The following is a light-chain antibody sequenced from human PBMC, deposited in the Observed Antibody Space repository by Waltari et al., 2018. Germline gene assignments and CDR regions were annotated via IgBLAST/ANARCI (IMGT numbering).Light chain of an antibody. CDR3: QQHYSNSIA. Sequence: DIVLTQAPDSLAVSPGEGATIHCTSSQCVVHWNKKKNYLAWYQKKPGQPPKLLFYWASTRESGVPDRFIASGSGTDFTRTVTSLQVEDVAIYYCQQHYSNSIAFGPGTRLEIK. CDR2: WAS. CDR1: QCVVHWNKKKNY. J-gene: IGKJ5*01. V-gene: IGKV4-1*01.